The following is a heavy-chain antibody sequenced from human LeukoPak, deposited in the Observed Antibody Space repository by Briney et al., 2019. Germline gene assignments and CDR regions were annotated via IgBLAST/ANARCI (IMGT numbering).Heavy chain of an antibody. J-gene: IGHJ4*02. Sequence: GGSLRLSCAASGFTFSSYEMNWVRQAPGEGLEWVSYISSSGSTIYYADSVKGRFTISRDNAKNSLYLQMNSLRAEDTAVYYCAILPQWLGRAFFDYWGQGTLVTVSS. V-gene: IGHV3-48*03. CDR2: ISSSGSTI. CDR1: GFTFSSYE. CDR3: AILPQWLGRAFFDY. D-gene: IGHD6-19*01.